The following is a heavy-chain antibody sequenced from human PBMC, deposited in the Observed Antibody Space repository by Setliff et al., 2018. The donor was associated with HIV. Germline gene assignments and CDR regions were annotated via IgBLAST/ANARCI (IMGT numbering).Heavy chain of an antibody. CDR3: AGYALRYFGWLGSWFDP. CDR2: ISAYNGNT. J-gene: IGHJ5*02. Sequence: GASVKVSCKASGYTFTSYGISWVRQAPGQGLEWMGWISAYNGNTNYAQKLQGRVTMTTDTSTSTAYMELRSLRSDDTAVYYCAGYALRYFGWLGSWFDPWGQGTLVTVS. V-gene: IGHV1-18*01. CDR1: GYTFTSYG. D-gene: IGHD3-9*01.